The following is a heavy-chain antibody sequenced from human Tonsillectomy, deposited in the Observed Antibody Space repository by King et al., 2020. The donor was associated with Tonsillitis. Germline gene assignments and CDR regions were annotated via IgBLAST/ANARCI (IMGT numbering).Heavy chain of an antibody. CDR1: GFTFSSYS. D-gene: IGHD2-2*01. J-gene: IGHJ4*02. V-gene: IGHV3-48*01. CDR3: ARDVYCSGTSCYRHFDY. Sequence: VQLVESGGGLVQPGGSLRLSCAASGFTFSSYSMNWVRQAPGKGLEWVSYISGSSTTIYYADSGKGRFTISRDNAKNALYLHMNSLRAEDTAVYYCARDVYCSGTSCYRHFDYWGQGTLVTVSS. CDR2: ISGSSTTI.